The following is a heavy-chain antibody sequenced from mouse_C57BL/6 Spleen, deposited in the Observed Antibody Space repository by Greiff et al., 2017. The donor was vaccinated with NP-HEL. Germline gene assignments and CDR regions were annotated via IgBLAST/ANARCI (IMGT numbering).Heavy chain of an antibody. V-gene: IGHV1-64*01. CDR2: IHPNSGST. J-gene: IGHJ2*01. D-gene: IGHD1-1*01. CDR1: GYTFTSYW. Sequence: VQLQQPGAELVKPGASVKLSCKASGYTFTSYWMHWVKQRPGQGLEWIGMIHPNSGSTNYNEKFKSKATLTVDKSSSTAYMQLSSLTSEDSAVYCGARDYGSSYWYYFDYWGQGTTLTVSS. CDR3: ARDYGSSYWYYFDY.